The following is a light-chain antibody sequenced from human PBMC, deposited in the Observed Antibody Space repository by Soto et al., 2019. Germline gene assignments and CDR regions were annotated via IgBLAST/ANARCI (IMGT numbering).Light chain of an antibody. CDR1: QDISNY. V-gene: IGKV1-33*01. CDR2: DAS. J-gene: IGKJ2*01. Sequence: DIQMTQSPSSLSASVGDRVTITCQASQDISNYLNWYQQKPGKAPKLLIYDASNLETGVPSRFSGSGSGTDFTFTISILQPEYIATYYCQQYDNLPLMYTFGQGTKLEIK. CDR3: QQYDNLPLMYT.